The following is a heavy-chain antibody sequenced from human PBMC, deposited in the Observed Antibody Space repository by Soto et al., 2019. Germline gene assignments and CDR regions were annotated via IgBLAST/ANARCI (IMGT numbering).Heavy chain of an antibody. Sequence: PGGSLRLSCAASGFTFSSYGMHWVRQAPGKGLEWVAVISYDGSNKYYADSVKGRFTISRDNSKNTLYLQMNSLRAEDTAVYYCAKDLSRSSSWYRYYYYYGMDVWGQGTTVTVSS. CDR3: AKDLSRSSSWYRYYYYYGMDV. V-gene: IGHV3-30*18. J-gene: IGHJ6*02. D-gene: IGHD6-13*01. CDR2: ISYDGSNK. CDR1: GFTFSSYG.